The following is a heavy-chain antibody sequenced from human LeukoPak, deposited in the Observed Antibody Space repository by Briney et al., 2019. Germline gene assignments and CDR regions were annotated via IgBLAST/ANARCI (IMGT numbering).Heavy chain of an antibody. CDR2: ISSNGGST. CDR3: ARVAAAGSSDY. J-gene: IGHJ4*02. D-gene: IGHD6-13*01. CDR1: GFNFSSYA. V-gene: IGHV3-64*01. Sequence: GGSLRLSCAASGFNFSSYAMHWVRQAPGKGLEYVSAISSNGGSTYYANPVKGRFTISRDNSKNTLYLQMGSLRAEDMAVYYCARVAAAGSSDYWGQGTLVTVSS.